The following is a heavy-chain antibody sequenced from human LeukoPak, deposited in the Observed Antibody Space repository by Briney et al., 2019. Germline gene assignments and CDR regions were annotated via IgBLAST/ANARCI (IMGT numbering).Heavy chain of an antibody. CDR1: GGSISSYY. J-gene: IGHJ4*02. V-gene: IGHV4-59*12. Sequence: PSETLSLTCTVSGGSISSYYWSWIRQPPGKGLEWIGYTHYSGSTNYNPSLKSRVTISVDTSKNQFSLKLSSVTAADTAVYYCVRAYGGKGSYFDYWGQGTLVTVSS. CDR3: VRAYGGKGSYFDY. CDR2: THYSGST. D-gene: IGHD4-23*01.